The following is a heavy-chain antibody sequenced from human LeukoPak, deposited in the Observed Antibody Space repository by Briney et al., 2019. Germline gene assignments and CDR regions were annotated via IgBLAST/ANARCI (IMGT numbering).Heavy chain of an antibody. CDR3: AGGGITSDFWFDP. CDR1: GCTFSSYA. J-gene: IGHJ5*02. D-gene: IGHD1-20*01. Sequence: SVKVSCKASGCTFSSYAISWVRQAPGQGLEWMGGINPSFGTANYAQKFQGRVTITRDDSTSTAYMELSSLRSEDTAVYYCAGGGITSDFWFDPWGQGALVTVSP. V-gene: IGHV1-69*05. CDR2: INPSFGTA.